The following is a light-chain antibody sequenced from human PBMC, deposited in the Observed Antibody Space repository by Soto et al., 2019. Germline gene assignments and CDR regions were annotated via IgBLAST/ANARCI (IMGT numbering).Light chain of an antibody. Sequence: ENVLTQFPGTLSLSPGERATLSCRASQTVSSNYLAWYQQKPGQAPRLLIYSASTRATGIPDRFSGSGSGTDFTLTISRLEPEDFAVYYCQQYGTSPLTFGGGTKV. CDR2: SAS. V-gene: IGKV3-20*01. J-gene: IGKJ4*01. CDR1: QTVSSNY. CDR3: QQYGTSPLT.